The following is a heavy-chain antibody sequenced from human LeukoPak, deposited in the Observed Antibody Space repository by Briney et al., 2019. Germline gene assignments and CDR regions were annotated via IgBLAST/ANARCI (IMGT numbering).Heavy chain of an antibody. CDR1: GGSFSGYY. CDR2: INHSGST. Sequence: PSETLSLTCAVYGGSFSGYYLSWIRQPPGKGLEWIGEINHSGSTNYNPSLKSRVTISVDTSKNQFSLKLSSVTAADTAVYYCARGLAGWRPAIYFDYWGQGTLVTVSS. D-gene: IGHD2-2*01. CDR3: ARGLAGWRPAIYFDY. V-gene: IGHV4-34*01. J-gene: IGHJ4*02.